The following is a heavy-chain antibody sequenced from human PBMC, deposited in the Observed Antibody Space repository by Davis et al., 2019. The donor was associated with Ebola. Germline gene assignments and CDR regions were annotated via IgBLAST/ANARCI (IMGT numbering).Heavy chain of an antibody. CDR2: IWYDGSNK. Sequence: GESLKISCAASGFTFSSYGMHWVRQAPGKGLEWVAVIWYDGSNKYYADSVKGRFTISRDNSKNTLYLQMNSLRAEDTAVYYCARDAAAGAVAPDYWGQGTLVTVSS. V-gene: IGHV3-33*01. CDR1: GFTFSSYG. CDR3: ARDAAAGAVAPDY. D-gene: IGHD6-19*01. J-gene: IGHJ4*02.